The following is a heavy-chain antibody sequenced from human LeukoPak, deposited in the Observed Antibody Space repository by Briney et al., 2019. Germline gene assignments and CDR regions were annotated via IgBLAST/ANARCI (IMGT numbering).Heavy chain of an antibody. Sequence: PSETLSLTCGVSGGSISNYYWSWIRQPPGKGLEWIGYIYYSGSTNYNSSLKSRVTISIDTSKNQFSLKLSSVTAADTAVYYCARRGLYSSSWYGYWGQGTLVTVSS. CDR1: GGSISNYY. CDR3: ARRGLYSSSWYGY. D-gene: IGHD6-13*01. J-gene: IGHJ4*02. CDR2: IYYSGST. V-gene: IGHV4-59*12.